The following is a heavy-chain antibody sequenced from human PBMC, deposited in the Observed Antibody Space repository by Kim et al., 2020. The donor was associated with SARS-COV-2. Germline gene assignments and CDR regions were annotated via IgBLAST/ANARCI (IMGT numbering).Heavy chain of an antibody. Sequence: GGSLRLSCAASGFTFSSYGMHWVRQAPGKGLEWVAVIWYDGSNKYYADSVKGRFTISRDNSKNTLYLQMNSLRAEDTAVYYCASGAIVSSKQYYYYGMDVWGQWTTVTVSS. CDR2: IWYDGSNK. J-gene: IGHJ6*02. V-gene: IGHV3-33*01. D-gene: IGHD2-15*01. CDR3: ASGAIVSSKQYYYYGMDV. CDR1: GFTFSSYG.